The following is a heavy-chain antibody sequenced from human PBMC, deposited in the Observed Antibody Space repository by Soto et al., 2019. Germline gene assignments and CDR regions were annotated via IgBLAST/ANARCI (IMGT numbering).Heavy chain of an antibody. J-gene: IGHJ5*02. CDR3: ARDSVAGTELVKNWFDP. CDR2: ISSSSSYI. Sequence: EVQLVESGGGLVKPGGSLRLSCAASGFTFSSYSMNWVRQAPGKGLEWVSSISSSSSYIYYADSVKGRFTISRDNAKNSLYLQMNSLSAEDTAVYYCARDSVAGTELVKNWFDPWGQGTLVTVSS. CDR1: GFTFSSYS. V-gene: IGHV3-21*01. D-gene: IGHD6-19*01.